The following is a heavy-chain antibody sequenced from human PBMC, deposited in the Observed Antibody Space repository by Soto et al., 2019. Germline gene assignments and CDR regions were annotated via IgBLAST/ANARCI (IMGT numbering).Heavy chain of an antibody. CDR2: VYATGTT. D-gene: IGHD4-17*01. CDR3: VRDGSKTLRDWFDP. J-gene: IGHJ5*02. Sequence: QVQLQESGPGLVKPSETLSLTCSVSGGSISKFYWSWIRKTGGKGLEWMGRVYATGTTDYNPSLRSRIAMSVDIAKKTFSPRLTSVTAADTGVYYCVRDGSKTLRDWFDPWGQGILVTVSS. CDR1: GGSISKFY. V-gene: IGHV4-4*07.